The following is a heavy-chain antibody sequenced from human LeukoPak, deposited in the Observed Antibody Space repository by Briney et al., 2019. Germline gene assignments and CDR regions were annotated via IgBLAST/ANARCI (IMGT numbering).Heavy chain of an antibody. D-gene: IGHD4-23*01. Sequence: PSETLSLTCTVSGGSISSYYWSWIRQPPGKGLEWIGYIYYSGSTNDNPSLKSRVTISVDTSKNQSSLKLSSVTAADTAVYYCAREGPYGGNGFDYWGQGTLVTVSS. CDR3: AREGPYGGNGFDY. V-gene: IGHV4-59*01. CDR2: IYYSGST. CDR1: GGSISSYY. J-gene: IGHJ4*02.